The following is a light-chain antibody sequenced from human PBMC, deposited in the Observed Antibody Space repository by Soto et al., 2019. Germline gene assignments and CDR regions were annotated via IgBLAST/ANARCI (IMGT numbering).Light chain of an antibody. CDR1: QSISSW. Sequence: DIQMTQSPSTLSASVGDRVTITCRASQSISSWLAWYQQKPGKAPKLLIYKASSLESGVPSRFSGSGSGTEFTLTISSLQPDDFATYYCQQSYSTPLLTFGGGTKVDIK. J-gene: IGKJ4*01. CDR3: QQSYSTPLLT. V-gene: IGKV1-5*03. CDR2: KAS.